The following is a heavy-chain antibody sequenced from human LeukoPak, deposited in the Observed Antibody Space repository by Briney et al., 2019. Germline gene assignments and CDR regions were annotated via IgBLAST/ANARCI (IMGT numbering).Heavy chain of an antibody. J-gene: IGHJ4*02. CDR3: ARHSSGGVVPDFDY. V-gene: IGHV4-59*08. CDR1: GGSISGYY. Sequence: SETLSLTCTVSGGSISGYYWSWIRQPLGKGLEWVAYIHYRGSSNYNPSLKSRVTISVDTSKNQFSLKLSSVTAEDTAVYYCARHSSGGVVPDFDYWGQGTLVTVSS. D-gene: IGHD3-3*01. CDR2: IHYRGSS.